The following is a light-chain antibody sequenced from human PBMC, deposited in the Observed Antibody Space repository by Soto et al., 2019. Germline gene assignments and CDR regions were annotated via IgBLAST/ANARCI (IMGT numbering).Light chain of an antibody. J-gene: IGLJ3*02. CDR1: SSDVGNYNY. V-gene: IGLV2-14*01. Sequence: QSALTQPASVSGSPGQSITISCTGTSSDVGNYNYVSWYQQHPGKAPQLMIYEVSNRPSGVSNRFSGSKSGNTASLTISGLQAEDEADYYCSSYTSSSTLDWVFGGGTKLTVL. CDR3: SSYTSSSTLDWV. CDR2: EVS.